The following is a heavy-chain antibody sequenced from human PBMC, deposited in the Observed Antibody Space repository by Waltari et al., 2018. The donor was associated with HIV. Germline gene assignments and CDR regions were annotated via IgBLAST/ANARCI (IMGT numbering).Heavy chain of an antibody. CDR1: GFTFSSYA. J-gene: IGHJ4*02. CDR3: AKKSYCDSSGYLLDY. Sequence: EVQLLESGGGLVQPGGSLRLSCAASGFTFSSYAMSWVREARGKGLEWVAGISGGGGSTYYAGSVKGRFTISSDNSKNRLYLQMNSLRGEDTGVYYCAKKSYCDSSGYLLDYWGQGTLVTVSS. D-gene: IGHD3-22*01. V-gene: IGHV3-23*01. CDR2: ISGGGGST.